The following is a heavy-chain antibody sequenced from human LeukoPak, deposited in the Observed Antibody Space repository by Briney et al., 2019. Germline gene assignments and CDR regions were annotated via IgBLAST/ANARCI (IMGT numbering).Heavy chain of an antibody. J-gene: IGHJ4*02. CDR2: ISAYNGNT. CDR1: GYTFTSYG. V-gene: IGHV1-18*01. CDR3: ARGLVDTAMDCFDY. D-gene: IGHD5-18*01. Sequence: ASVKVSCKASGYTFTSYGISWVRQAPGQGLEWMGWISAYNGNTNYAQKLQGRVTMTTDTSTSTVYMELRSLRSDDTAMYYCARGLVDTAMDCFDYWGQGTLVTVSS.